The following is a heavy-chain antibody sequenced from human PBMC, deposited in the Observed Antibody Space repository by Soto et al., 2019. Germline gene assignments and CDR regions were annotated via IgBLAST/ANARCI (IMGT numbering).Heavy chain of an antibody. Sequence: GESLKISCADSGFTFSRYEMNWVRQAPGKGLEWVSYISSSSSTLYYADSVKGRFTISRDNAKNSLYLQMNSLRAEDTAVYYCARGGSGSYFWYFDLWGRGTLVTVSS. J-gene: IGHJ2*01. V-gene: IGHV3-48*03. CDR1: GFTFSRYE. D-gene: IGHD1-26*01. CDR2: ISSSSSTL. CDR3: ARGGSGSYFWYFDL.